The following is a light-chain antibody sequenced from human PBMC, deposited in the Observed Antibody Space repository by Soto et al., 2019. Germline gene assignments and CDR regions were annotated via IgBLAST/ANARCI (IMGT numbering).Light chain of an antibody. Sequence: EIVLTQSPATLPLSPGERATLSCRASQSVSSYFAWYQQKPGQPPRLLIYDASNRATGIPARFSGSGSGTDFTLPISSLDPEDFAFYYCQQRTNGPLPFGKGTKV. CDR1: QSVSSY. CDR3: QQRTNGPLP. V-gene: IGKV3-11*01. CDR2: DAS. J-gene: IGKJ1*01.